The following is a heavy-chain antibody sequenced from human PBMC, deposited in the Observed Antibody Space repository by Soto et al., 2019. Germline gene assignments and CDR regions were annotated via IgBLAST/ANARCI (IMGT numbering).Heavy chain of an antibody. CDR2: IYNSGTT. CDR1: GGSITRGGYY. CDR3: ARDPAP. V-gene: IGHV4-31*03. J-gene: IGHJ5*02. Sequence: QVQLQESGPGLVKPSETLSLTCTVSGGSITRGGYYWSWIRQHPGKGLAWIGYIYNSGTTYYNPSLMSRVTISVDTSKSQFSLKLTSVTAADTAVYYCARDPAPWGQGTLVTVSS.